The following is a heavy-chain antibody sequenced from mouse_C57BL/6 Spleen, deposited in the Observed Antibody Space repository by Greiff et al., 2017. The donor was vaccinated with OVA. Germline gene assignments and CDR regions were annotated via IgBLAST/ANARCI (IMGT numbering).Heavy chain of an antibody. CDR2: IDPETGGT. V-gene: IGHV1-15*01. CDR3: TRCYYYGSRFDY. D-gene: IGHD1-1*01. J-gene: IGHJ2*01. Sequence: QVQLQQSGAELVRPGASVTLSCKASGYTFTDYEMHWVKQTPVHGLEWIGAIDPETGGTAYNQKFKGKAILTADKSSSTAYMELRSLTSEDSAVYYCTRCYYYGSRFDYWGQGTTLTVSS. CDR1: GYTFTDYE.